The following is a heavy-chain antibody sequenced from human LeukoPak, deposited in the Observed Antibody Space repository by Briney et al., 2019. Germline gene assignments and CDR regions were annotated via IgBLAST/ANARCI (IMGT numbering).Heavy chain of an antibody. D-gene: IGHD4-17*01. CDR3: ARGSNGDYVPRRNWFDP. J-gene: IGHJ5*02. V-gene: IGHV4-34*01. Sequence: SETLSLTCTVSGGSISTYYWSWIRQPPGKGLEWIGEINHSGSTNYNPSLKSRVTISVDTSKNQFSLKLSSVTAADTAVYYCARGSNGDYVPRRNWFDPWGQGTLVTVSS. CDR2: INHSGST. CDR1: GGSISTYY.